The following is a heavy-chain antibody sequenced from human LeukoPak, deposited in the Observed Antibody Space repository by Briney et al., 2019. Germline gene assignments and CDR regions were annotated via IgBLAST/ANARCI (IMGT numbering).Heavy chain of an antibody. D-gene: IGHD6-19*01. CDR1: GYSFTSYW. CDR2: IYPGDSDT. Sequence: GESLKIPCKGSGYSFTSYWIGWVRQMPGKGLEWMGIIYPGDSDTRYSPSFQGQVTISADKSISTAYLQWSSLKASDTAMYYCARLRVADSSGWYVVGYWGQGTLVTVSS. J-gene: IGHJ4*02. CDR3: ARLRVADSSGWYVVGY. V-gene: IGHV5-51*01.